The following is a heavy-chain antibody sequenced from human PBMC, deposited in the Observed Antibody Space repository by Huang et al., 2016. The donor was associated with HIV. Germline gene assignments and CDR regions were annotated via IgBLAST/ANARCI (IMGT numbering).Heavy chain of an antibody. J-gene: IGHJ3*02. CDR1: GFPFSSYA. CDR2: IAYDGSNK. CDR3: ARGGPYYYDSSGYIVSAFDI. D-gene: IGHD3-22*01. Sequence: QVQLVESGGGVVQPGRSLRLSCAASGFPFSSYAMRWVRQAPGRGLEWVAVIAYDGSNKYYEDAVKGRFTISRDNSKNTRYLQMNSRRAEDTAVYYCARGGPYYYDSSGYIVSAFDIWGQGTMVTVSS. V-gene: IGHV3-30-3*01.